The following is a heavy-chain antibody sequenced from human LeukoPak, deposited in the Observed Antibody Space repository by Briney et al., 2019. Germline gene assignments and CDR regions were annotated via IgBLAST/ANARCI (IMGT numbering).Heavy chain of an antibody. CDR3: ARDPLGRDGYNSDI. CDR2: ISSSSSYI. D-gene: IGHD5-24*01. J-gene: IGHJ3*02. Sequence: GGSLRLSCAASGFTFSSYSMNWVRQAPGKGLEWVSSISSSSSYIYYADSVRGRFTISRDNAKNSLYLQMNSLRAEDTAVYYCARDPLGRDGYNSDIWGQGTMVTVSS. CDR1: GFTFSSYS. V-gene: IGHV3-21*01.